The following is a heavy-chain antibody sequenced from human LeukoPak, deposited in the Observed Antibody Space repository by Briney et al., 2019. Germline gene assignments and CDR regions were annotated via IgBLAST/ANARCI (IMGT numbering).Heavy chain of an antibody. V-gene: IGHV3-23*01. CDR3: ARDLHYYVAMDV. D-gene: IGHD3-10*02. Sequence: GGSLRLSCTASGFTFSNYGMCWVRQAPGKGLGWISAIRGSGATTYYADSVKGRFTISRDNSKNTLFLQLHNLRVEDTALYYCARDLHYYVAMDVWGQGTTVTVSS. J-gene: IGHJ6*02. CDR2: IRGSGATT. CDR1: GFTFSNYG.